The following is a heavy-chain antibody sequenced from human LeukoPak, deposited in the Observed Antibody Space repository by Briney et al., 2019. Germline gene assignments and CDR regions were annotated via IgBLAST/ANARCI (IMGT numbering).Heavy chain of an antibody. CDR1: GYTLTSYD. CDR3: ASALVATRSAY. Sequence: ASVKVSCKASGYTLTSYDINWVRQAPGQGLEWMGWINPNTGATKYAQRFLGRVNMTRDTSISTAYMELSSLRSDDTAVYYCASALVATRSAYWGQGTLVTVSS. CDR2: INPNTGAT. J-gene: IGHJ4*02. D-gene: IGHD5-12*01. V-gene: IGHV1-2*02.